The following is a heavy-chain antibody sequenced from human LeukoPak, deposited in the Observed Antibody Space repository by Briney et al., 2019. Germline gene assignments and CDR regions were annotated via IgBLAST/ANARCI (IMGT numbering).Heavy chain of an antibody. Sequence: HPGGSLSHSCGASGLTLSSYEVQCVRQAPGKGLEWVSYISSSGSTIYYADSVKGRFTISRDNAKNSLYLQMNSLRAEDTAFYSCAGDGTAGSSYFDYWGQGTPVTVSS. CDR3: AGDGTAGSSYFDY. D-gene: IGHD3-22*01. J-gene: IGHJ4*02. V-gene: IGHV3-48*03. CDR2: ISSSGSTI. CDR1: GLTLSSYE.